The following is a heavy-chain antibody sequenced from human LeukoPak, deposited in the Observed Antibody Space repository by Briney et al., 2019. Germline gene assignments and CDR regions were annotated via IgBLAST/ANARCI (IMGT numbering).Heavy chain of an antibody. CDR2: INHSGST. J-gene: IGHJ3*02. D-gene: IGHD3-22*01. CDR3: ARGLYDSSGYYPHAFDI. Sequence: PSETLSLTCAVDGGSFSGYYWSWIRQPPGKGREWIGEINHSGSTNYNPSLKSRVTISVDTSKNQVSLKLSSVTAADTAVYYCARGLYDSSGYYPHAFDIWGQGTMVTVSS. CDR1: GGSFSGYY. V-gene: IGHV4-34*01.